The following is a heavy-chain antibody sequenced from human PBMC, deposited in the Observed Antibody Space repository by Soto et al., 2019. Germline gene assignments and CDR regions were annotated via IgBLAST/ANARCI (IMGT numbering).Heavy chain of an antibody. CDR3: AKGSGLGLPYYFDY. D-gene: IGHD1-7*01. J-gene: IGHJ4*02. Sequence: GESLKISCAASGFTFSSYAMSWVRQAPGKGLEWVSAISGSGGSTYYADSVKGRFTISRDNSKNTLYLQMNSLRAEDTAVYYCAKGSGLGLPYYFDYWGQGTLVTVSS. CDR1: GFTFSSYA. V-gene: IGHV3-23*01. CDR2: ISGSGGST.